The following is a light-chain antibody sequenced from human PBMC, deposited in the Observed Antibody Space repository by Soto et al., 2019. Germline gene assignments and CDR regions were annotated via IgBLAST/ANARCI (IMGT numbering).Light chain of an antibody. Sequence: QSVLTQPASVSGSPGQSITISCTGTSSDVGGYNYVSWYQQHPGKAPQLIIYEVSNRPSGVSDRFSGSKSGNTASLTISGLQAEDEADYYCSSYTSFSTVVFGGGTKLTVL. CDR1: SSDVGGYNY. V-gene: IGLV2-14*01. CDR2: EVS. J-gene: IGLJ3*02. CDR3: SSYTSFSTVV.